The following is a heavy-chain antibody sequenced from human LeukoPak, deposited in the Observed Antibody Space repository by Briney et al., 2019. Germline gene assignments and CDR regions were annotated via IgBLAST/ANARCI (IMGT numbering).Heavy chain of an antibody. CDR1: GFTFSSYW. J-gene: IGHJ4*02. CDR3: ARGGYTAMVRDFDY. V-gene: IGHV3-7*05. D-gene: IGHD5-18*01. CDR2: IKQDGSEK. Sequence: GRSLRLSCAASGFTFSSYWMSWVRQAPGKGLEWVANIKQDGSEKYYVDSVKGRFTISRDNAKNSLYLQMNSLRAEDTAVYYCARGGYTAMVRDFDYWGQGTLVTVSS.